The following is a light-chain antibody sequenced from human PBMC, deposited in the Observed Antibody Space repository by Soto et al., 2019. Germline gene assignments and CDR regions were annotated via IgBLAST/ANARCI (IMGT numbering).Light chain of an antibody. CDR1: SSDVGDYKY. J-gene: IGLJ2*01. Sequence: QSVLTQPPSASGSPGQSVTISCTGTSSDVGDYKYVSWYQQHPGKAPKLMIYEVNKRPSGVPDRFSGSKSGNTASLTVSGLQAEDEADYYCSSYTTNITPVVFGGGTKVTVL. CDR3: SSYTTNITPVV. CDR2: EVN. V-gene: IGLV2-8*01.